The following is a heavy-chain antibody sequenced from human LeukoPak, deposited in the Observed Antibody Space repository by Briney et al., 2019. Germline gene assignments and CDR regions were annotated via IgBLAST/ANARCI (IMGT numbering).Heavy chain of an antibody. V-gene: IGHV4-59*01. CDR1: GGSINNYY. J-gene: IGHJ4*02. CDR2: IHYTGST. D-gene: IGHD1-26*01. CDR3: ARAPGIVGATRAYFDY. Sequence: PSETLSLTRSVSGGSINNYYWSWIRQPPGKGLEWIAYIHYTGSTNYNPSLKSRVTISVDTSENQFSLKLGSVTAADTAVYYCARAPGIVGATRAYFDYWGQGTLVTVSS.